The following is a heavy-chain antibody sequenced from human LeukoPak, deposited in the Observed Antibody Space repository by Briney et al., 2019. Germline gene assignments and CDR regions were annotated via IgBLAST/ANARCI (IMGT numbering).Heavy chain of an antibody. V-gene: IGHV4-4*07. D-gene: IGHD3-10*01. CDR2: IYTSGST. CDR1: GGSISSYY. CDR3: ARDFLNYYGSGSYSIHGMDV. Sequence: SETLSLTCTVSGGSISSYYWSCIRQPAGKGLEWIGRIYTSGSTNYNPSLKSRVTMSVDTSKNQFSLKLSSLTAADTAVYYCARDFLNYYGSGSYSIHGMDVWGQGITVIVSS. J-gene: IGHJ6*02.